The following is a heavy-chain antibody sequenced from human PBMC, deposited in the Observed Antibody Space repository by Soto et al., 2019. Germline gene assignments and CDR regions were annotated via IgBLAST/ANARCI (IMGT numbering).Heavy chain of an antibody. J-gene: IGHJ6*02. D-gene: IGHD6-13*01. V-gene: IGHV3-11*05. CDR3: ARDLSSSWFYYGMDV. CDR1: GFTFSDYY. Sequence: PGGSLRLSCAASGFTFSDYYMSWIRQAPGKGLEWVSYISSSSSYTNYADSVKGRFTISRDNAKNSLYLQMHSLRAEDTAVYYCARDLSSSWFYYGMDVWGQGTTVTVSS. CDR2: ISSSSSYT.